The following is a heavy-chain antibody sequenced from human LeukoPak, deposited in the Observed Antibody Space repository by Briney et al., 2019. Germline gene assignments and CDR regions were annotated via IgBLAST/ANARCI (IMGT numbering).Heavy chain of an antibody. CDR3: ARGEWELRAGFDY. CDR1: GGSISSSSYY. J-gene: IGHJ4*02. Sequence: PSETPSLTCTVSGGSISSSSYYWGWIRQPPGKGLEWIGSIYYSGSTYYHPSLKSRVTISVDTSKNQFSLKLSSVTAADTAVYYCARGEWELRAGFDYWGQGTLVTVSS. V-gene: IGHV4-39*07. D-gene: IGHD1-26*01. CDR2: IYYSGST.